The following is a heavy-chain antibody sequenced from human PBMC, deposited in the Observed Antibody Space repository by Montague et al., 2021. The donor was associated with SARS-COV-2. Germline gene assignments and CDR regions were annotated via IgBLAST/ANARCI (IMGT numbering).Heavy chain of an antibody. J-gene: IGHJ4*02. Sequence: SLRLSCAASGFTFSSYSMNWVRQAPGKGLGWVANIKQDGSEKYYVDSVKGRFSISRDNAKNSLYLQMSSLRAEDTAMYYCTRLGWGYSDGLDYWGQGTLVTVSS. CDR1: GFTFSSYS. CDR3: TRLGWGYSDGLDY. D-gene: IGHD5-18*01. V-gene: IGHV3-7*01. CDR2: IKQDGSEK.